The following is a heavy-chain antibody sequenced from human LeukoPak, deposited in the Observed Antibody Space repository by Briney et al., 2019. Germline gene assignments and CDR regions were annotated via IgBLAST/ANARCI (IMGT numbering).Heavy chain of an antibody. CDR1: GFTFDDYG. CDR3: AKLGGYCSGGSCLDAFDI. D-gene: IGHD2-15*01. J-gene: IGHJ3*02. CDR2: ISGSGGST. V-gene: IGHV3-23*01. Sequence: GGSLRLSCAASGFTFDDYGMSWVRQAPGKGLEWVSAISGSGGSTYYADSVKGRFTISRDNSKNTLYLQMNSLRAEDTAVYYCAKLGGYCSGGSCLDAFDIWGQGTMVTVSS.